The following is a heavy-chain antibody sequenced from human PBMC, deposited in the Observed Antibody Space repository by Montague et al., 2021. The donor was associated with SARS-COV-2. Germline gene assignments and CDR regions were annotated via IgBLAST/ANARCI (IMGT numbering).Heavy chain of an antibody. V-gene: IGHV4-59*01. Sequence: SETLSLTCTVSGGSISSYYWSWIRQPPGKGLEWIGYIYYSGSTNYNPSLKSRVTISVDTSKNQFSLKLSSVTAADTAVYYCANQEVDTAMDRNYYYYGMDVWGQGTTVTVSS. CDR1: GGSISSYY. J-gene: IGHJ6*02. D-gene: IGHD5-18*01. CDR2: IYYSGST. CDR3: ANQEVDTAMDRNYYYYGMDV.